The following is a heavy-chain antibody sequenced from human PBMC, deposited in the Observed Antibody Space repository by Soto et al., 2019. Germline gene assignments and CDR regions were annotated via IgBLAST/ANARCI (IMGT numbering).Heavy chain of an antibody. Sequence: GGSLRLSCAASGFPFSIYEMNWVRQSPGKGLEWVSYISISGSTIYYADSVKGRFTISRDNAKNSLYLQMNSLRAEDTAVYYCARMSSGWHPGQDNWFDPWGQGTLVTVSS. CDR2: ISISGSTI. CDR3: ARMSSGWHPGQDNWFDP. D-gene: IGHD6-19*01. V-gene: IGHV3-48*03. CDR1: GFPFSIYE. J-gene: IGHJ5*02.